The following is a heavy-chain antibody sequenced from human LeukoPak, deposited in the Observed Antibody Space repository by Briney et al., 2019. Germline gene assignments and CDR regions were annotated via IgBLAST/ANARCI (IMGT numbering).Heavy chain of an antibody. J-gene: IGHJ4*02. V-gene: IGHV6-1*01. Sequence: SQTLSLTCAMPGDSVSSNSIAWKWIRQSPSRGLEWLGRTYYRSKWYNDYAVSVKSRITINPDTSKNQFSLQLNSVTPEDTAVYNCAGKPADSGFDSWGQGTLVTVSS. CDR2: TYYRSKWYN. CDR1: GDSVSSNSIA. D-gene: IGHD2-2*01. CDR3: AGKPADSGFDS.